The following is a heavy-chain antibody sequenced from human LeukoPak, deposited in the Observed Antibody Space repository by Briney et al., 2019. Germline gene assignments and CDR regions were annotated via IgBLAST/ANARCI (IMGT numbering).Heavy chain of an antibody. CDR3: ARGLSWFGELPFDY. CDR1: GYSISSGYY. CDR2: FYHSGST. J-gene: IGHJ4*02. Sequence: KPSETLSLTCTVSGYSISSGYYWGWIRQPPGKGLEWIGNFYHSGSTYYNPSLKSRVTISVDTSKNQFSLKLSSVTAADTAVYYCARGLSWFGELPFDYWGQGTLVTVSS. D-gene: IGHD3-10*01. V-gene: IGHV4-38-2*02.